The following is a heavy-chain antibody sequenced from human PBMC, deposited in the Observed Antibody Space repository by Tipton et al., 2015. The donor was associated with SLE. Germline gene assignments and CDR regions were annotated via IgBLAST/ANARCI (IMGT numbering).Heavy chain of an antibody. CDR1: GGSISSYY. CDR2: IYYSGST. Sequence: TLSLTCTVSGGSISSYYWTWIRQPPGKGLEWIGYIYYSGSTNYNPSLKSRVTISVDTSKNQFSLKLSSVTAADTAVYYCARHNGYDYIWGSYRNGGWFDPWGQGTLVTVSS. D-gene: IGHD3-16*02. J-gene: IGHJ5*02. V-gene: IGHV4-59*08. CDR3: ARHNGYDYIWGSYRNGGWFDP.